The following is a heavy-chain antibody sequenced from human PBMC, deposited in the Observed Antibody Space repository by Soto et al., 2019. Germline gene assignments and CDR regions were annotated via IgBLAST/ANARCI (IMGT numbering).Heavy chain of an antibody. CDR3: AREFPSLSSTWREHFQP. CDR1: GYTFTSYA. V-gene: IGHV1-3*01. D-gene: IGHD6-13*01. CDR2: INAGNGNT. J-gene: IGHJ1*01. Sequence: QVQLVQSGAEVKKPGASVKVSCKASGYTFTSYAMHWVRQAPGQRFEWMGWINAGNGNTKSSEKFQDRVTITRDTSPSXXYMELSRLRYEDTAVYYCAREFPSLSSTWREHFQPWGQGTLVTVSS.